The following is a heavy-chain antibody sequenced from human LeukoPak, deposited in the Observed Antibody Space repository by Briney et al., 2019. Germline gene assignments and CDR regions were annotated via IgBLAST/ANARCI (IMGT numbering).Heavy chain of an antibody. D-gene: IGHD5-18*01. J-gene: IGHJ6*03. CDR3: ARSVDTAMVRDYYYYYMDV. Sequence: GGSLRLSCAASGFTFDDYGMSWVRQAPGKGLEWVYGINWNGGSTGYADSVKGRFTISRDNAKNSLYLQMNSLRAEDTALYYCARSVDTAMVRDYYYYYMDVWGKGTTVTVSS. CDR1: GFTFDDYG. CDR2: INWNGGST. V-gene: IGHV3-20*04.